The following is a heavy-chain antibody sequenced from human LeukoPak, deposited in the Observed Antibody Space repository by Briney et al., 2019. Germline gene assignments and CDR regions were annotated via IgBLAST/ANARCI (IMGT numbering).Heavy chain of an antibody. Sequence: SETLSLTCTVSGGSISSSSYYWGWIRQPPGKGLEWIGSIYYSGSTYYHPSLKSRITIRVDTSKNQFSLKLSSVTAADTAVYYCARVPGPGFWSGPYYYGMDVWGQGTTVTVSS. D-gene: IGHD3-3*01. CDR1: GGSISSSSYY. V-gene: IGHV4-39*01. J-gene: IGHJ6*02. CDR2: IYYSGST. CDR3: ARVPGPGFWSGPYYYGMDV.